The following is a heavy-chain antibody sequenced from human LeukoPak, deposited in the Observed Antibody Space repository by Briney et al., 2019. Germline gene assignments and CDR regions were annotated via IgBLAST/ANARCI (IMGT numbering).Heavy chain of an antibody. Sequence: ASVKVSCKASGYTFTSYYMHWVRRAPGQGLEWMGIINPSGGSTSYAQKFQGRVTMTRDTSTSTVYMELSSLRSEDTAVYYCARDWDIYYDSSGYLNYWGQGTLVTVSS. D-gene: IGHD3-22*01. J-gene: IGHJ4*02. V-gene: IGHV1-46*01. CDR3: ARDWDIYYDSSGYLNY. CDR1: GYTFTSYY. CDR2: INPSGGST.